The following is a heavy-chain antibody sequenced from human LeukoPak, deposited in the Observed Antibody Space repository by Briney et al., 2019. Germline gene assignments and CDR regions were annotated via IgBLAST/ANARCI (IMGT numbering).Heavy chain of an antibody. J-gene: IGHJ4*02. CDR1: GFTFSSYA. Sequence: GGSLRLSCAASGFTFSSYAMHWVRQAPGKGLVWVSRINSDGSSTSYADSVKGRVTISRDNAKNTLYLQMNSLRAEDTAVYYCARGGYYYDSSGYYPGDYWGQGTLVTVSS. CDR3: ARGGYYYDSSGYYPGDY. V-gene: IGHV3-74*01. CDR2: INSDGSST. D-gene: IGHD3-22*01.